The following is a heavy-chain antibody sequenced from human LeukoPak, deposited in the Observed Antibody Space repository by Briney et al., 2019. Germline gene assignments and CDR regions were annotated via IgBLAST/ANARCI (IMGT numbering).Heavy chain of an antibody. J-gene: IGHJ4*02. Sequence: GGSLRLSCAASGFTFSSYAMSWVRQAPGKGLEWVSAISGSGGSTYYADSVKGRFTISRDNPKNTLYLQMNSLRAEDTAVYYCAKVCGGDCYSHTSFDYWGQGTLVTVSS. V-gene: IGHV3-23*01. CDR3: AKVCGGDCYSHTSFDY. D-gene: IGHD2-21*02. CDR1: GFTFSSYA. CDR2: ISGSGGST.